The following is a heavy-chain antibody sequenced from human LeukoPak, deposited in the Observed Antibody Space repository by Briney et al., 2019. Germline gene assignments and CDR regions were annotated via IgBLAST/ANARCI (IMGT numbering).Heavy chain of an antibody. D-gene: IGHD3-22*01. CDR3: ARANYDSSGYRRYYNYYGMDV. V-gene: IGHV4-59*01. CDR2: IYYSGST. Sequence: SETLSLTCTVSGGSISSYYWSWIRQPPGKGLEWIGYIYYSGSTNYNASLTNRVTTSVDTSKNQFSLKLSSVTAADTAVYYCARANYDSSGYRRYYNYYGMDVWGQGTTVTVSS. J-gene: IGHJ6*01. CDR1: GGSISSYY.